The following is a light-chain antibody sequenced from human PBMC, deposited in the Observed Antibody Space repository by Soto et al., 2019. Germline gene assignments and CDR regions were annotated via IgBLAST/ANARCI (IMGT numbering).Light chain of an antibody. CDR1: QNVSSSY. J-gene: IGKJ1*01. V-gene: IGKV3-20*01. Sequence: EIVLTQSPGTLSLSPGERATLSCRASQNVSSSYLAWYQQKPGQAPRLLIYGASSRATGIPDRFSGSGSGTDFTLVISRLEPEDFAVYYCQQYVTSPWAFCQGTKVAIE. CDR2: GAS. CDR3: QQYVTSPWA.